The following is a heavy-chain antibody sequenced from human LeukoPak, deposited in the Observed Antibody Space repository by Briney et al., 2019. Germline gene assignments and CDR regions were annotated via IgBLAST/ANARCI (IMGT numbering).Heavy chain of an antibody. Sequence: SETLSLTCSVSNASIISSSYYWGWIRQPPGKGLEWIESIYYRGSTYYNPSLKIRVTISADTSKNQFSLNLNSVTASDTAVYYCARQKILDDNYDSSGYYVDQWGQGSLVTVSS. J-gene: IGHJ4*02. D-gene: IGHD3-22*01. CDR2: IYYRGST. CDR1: NASIISSSYY. CDR3: ARQKILDDNYDSSGYYVDQ. V-gene: IGHV4-39*01.